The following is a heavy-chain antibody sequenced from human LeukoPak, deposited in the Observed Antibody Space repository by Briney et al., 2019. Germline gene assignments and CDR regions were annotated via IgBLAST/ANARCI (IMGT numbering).Heavy chain of an antibody. CDR2: INHSGST. CDR3: ARGIRIGYGDYVGWFDP. CDR1: GGSFSGYY. J-gene: IGHJ5*02. Sequence: PSETLSLTCAVYGGSFSGYYWSWIRQPPGKGLEWIGEINHSGSTNYNPSLESRVTISVDTSKNQFSLKLSSVTAADTAVYYCARGIRIGYGDYVGWFDPWGQGTLVTVSS. D-gene: IGHD4-17*01. V-gene: IGHV4-34*01.